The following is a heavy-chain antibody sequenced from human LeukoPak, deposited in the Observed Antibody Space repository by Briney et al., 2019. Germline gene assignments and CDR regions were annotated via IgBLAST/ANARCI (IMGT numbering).Heavy chain of an antibody. CDR2: IYYSGST. J-gene: IGHJ5*02. D-gene: IGHD4-17*01. Sequence: SETLSLTCTVSGGSISSYYWSWIRQPPGKGLEWIAYIYYSGSTNYNPSLKSRVTISVDKSKNQFSLKLSSVTAADTAVYYCARSTYGDYENWFDPWGQGTLVTVSS. CDR1: GGSISSYY. CDR3: ARSTYGDYENWFDP. V-gene: IGHV4-59*12.